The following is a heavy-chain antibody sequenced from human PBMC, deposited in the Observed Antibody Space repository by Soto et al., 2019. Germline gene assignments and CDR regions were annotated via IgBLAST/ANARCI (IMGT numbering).Heavy chain of an antibody. Sequence: VASVKVSCKASGYTFTSYGVSWVRQAPGQGLEWMGWISVYNGNTKYAQKLQGRVTMTTDTSTSTAYMELRGLRSDDTAVYYCAGSGRPGYCFYIMDVWGQGTTVTVSS. V-gene: IGHV1-18*01. CDR3: AGSGRPGYCFYIMDV. D-gene: IGHD3-10*01. CDR1: GYTFTSYG. J-gene: IGHJ6*02. CDR2: ISVYNGNT.